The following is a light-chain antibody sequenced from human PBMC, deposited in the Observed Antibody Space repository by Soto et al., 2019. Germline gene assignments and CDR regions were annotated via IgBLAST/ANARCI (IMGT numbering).Light chain of an antibody. CDR2: GAS. CDR3: QQYGSSPLYT. Sequence: EIVLTQSPGTLSLSPGERATLSCRASQSVSSSYLAWYQQKPGQAPRLLIYGASSRATGISDRFSGSGSVTDFTLTISRLEPEDCAVYYWQQYGSSPLYTFGQGTKLEIK. CDR1: QSVSSSY. V-gene: IGKV3-20*01. J-gene: IGKJ2*01.